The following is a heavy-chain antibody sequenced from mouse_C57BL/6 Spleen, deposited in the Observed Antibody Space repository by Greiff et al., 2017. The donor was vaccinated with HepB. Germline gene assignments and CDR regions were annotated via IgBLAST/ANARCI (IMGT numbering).Heavy chain of an antibody. Sequence: EVKLQESGPGLVKPSQSLSLTCSVPGYSITSGYYWNWIRQFPGNKLEWMGYISYDGSNNYNPSLKNRISITRDTSKNQFFLKLNSVTTEETATYYCARGRPNWDYWGQGTTLTVSS. D-gene: IGHD4-1*01. V-gene: IGHV3-6*01. CDR3: ARGRPNWDY. CDR2: ISYDGSN. CDR1: GYSITSGYY. J-gene: IGHJ2*01.